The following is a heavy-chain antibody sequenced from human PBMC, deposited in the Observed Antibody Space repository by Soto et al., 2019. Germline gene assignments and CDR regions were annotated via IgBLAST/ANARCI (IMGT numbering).Heavy chain of an antibody. D-gene: IGHD4-17*01. V-gene: IGHV3-30*18. CDR1: GFTFSSYG. CDR2: ISYDGSDR. J-gene: IGHJ4*02. CDR3: AKGPTYGDDVHGY. Sequence: QVQLVESGGGVVQPGRSLRLSCAASGFTFSSYGMHWVRQAPGKGLEWVAIISYDGSDRYYADSVKGRFIISRDNSKNTLYVQMNSLRAEDTAVYYCAKGPTYGDDVHGYWGQGTLVTVSS.